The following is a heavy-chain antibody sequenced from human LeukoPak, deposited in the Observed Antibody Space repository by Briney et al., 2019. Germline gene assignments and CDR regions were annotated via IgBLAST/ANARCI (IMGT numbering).Heavy chain of an antibody. Sequence: SQTLSLTCTVSGGSISSGGYYWSWIRQHPGKGLEWIGYIYYSGSTYYNPSLKSRVTISVDTSKNQFSLKLSSVTAADTAVYYCARARFLEWLLLYYFDYWGQGTLVTVSS. D-gene: IGHD3-3*01. CDR2: IYYSGST. J-gene: IGHJ4*02. V-gene: IGHV4-31*03. CDR3: ARARFLEWLLLYYFDY. CDR1: GGSISSGGYY.